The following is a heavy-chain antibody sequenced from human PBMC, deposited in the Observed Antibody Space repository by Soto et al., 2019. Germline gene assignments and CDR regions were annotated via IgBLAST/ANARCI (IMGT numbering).Heavy chain of an antibody. CDR1: GGSISARHTY. Sequence: SQTHSLTCTVSGGSISARHTYCGWIRQPPGKGLEWIGSFYDSGSTYYNPSLKSRVYISVDSSKNQFSLTLASLTAEDTAVYYCARAPASWGQGTLVTVTS. J-gene: IGHJ5*02. V-gene: IGHV4-39*01. CDR2: FYDSGST. CDR3: ARAPAS.